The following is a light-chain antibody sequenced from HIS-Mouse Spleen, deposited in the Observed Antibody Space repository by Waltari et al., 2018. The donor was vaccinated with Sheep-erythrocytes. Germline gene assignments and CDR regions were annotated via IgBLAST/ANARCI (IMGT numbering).Light chain of an antibody. CDR3: SSYAGSNNWV. J-gene: IGLJ3*02. V-gene: IGLV2-8*01. CDR1: SSDVGGYNY. CDR2: EVS. Sequence: QSALTQPPSASGSPGQSVTISCTGTSSDVGGYNYVSWYQQHPGKAPKLMIYEVSKRPSGVPDRCSGSKSGNTASLTVSGLQAEDEADYYCSSYAGSNNWVFGGWTKLTVL.